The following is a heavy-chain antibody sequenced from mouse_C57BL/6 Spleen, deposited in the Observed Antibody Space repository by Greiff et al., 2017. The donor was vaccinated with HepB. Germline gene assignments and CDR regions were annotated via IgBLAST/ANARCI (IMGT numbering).Heavy chain of an antibody. D-gene: IGHD3-1*01. J-gene: IGHJ4*01. V-gene: IGHV1-5*01. Sequence: VHVKQSGTVLARPGASVKMSCKTSGYTFTSYWMHWVKQRPGQGLEWIGAIYPGNSDTSYNQKFKGKAKLTAVTSASTAYMELSSLTNEDSAVYYCTRSGGFGYAMDYWGQGTSVTVSS. CDR2: IYPGNSDT. CDR3: TRSGGFGYAMDY. CDR1: GYTFTSYW.